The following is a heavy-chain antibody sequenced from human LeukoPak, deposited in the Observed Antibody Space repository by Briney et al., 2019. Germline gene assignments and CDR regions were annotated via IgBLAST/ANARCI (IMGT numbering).Heavy chain of an antibody. J-gene: IGHJ3*02. CDR3: LFRAWNAFDI. D-gene: IGHD3-10*01. CDR2: IIPIFGTA. V-gene: IGHV1-69*01. CDR1: GGIFSGYA. Sequence: SVKVSCKASGGIFSGYAISWVRQAPGQGLEWMGGIIPIFGTANYAQKFQGRVTITADESTSTAYMELSSLRSEDTAVYYCLFRAWNAFDIWGQGTMVTVSS.